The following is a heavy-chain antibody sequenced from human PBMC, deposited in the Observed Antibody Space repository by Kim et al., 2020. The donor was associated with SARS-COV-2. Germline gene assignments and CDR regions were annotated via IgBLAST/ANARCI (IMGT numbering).Heavy chain of an antibody. Sequence: GESLKISCAASGFDFSEHWMTWVRQAPGRGLEWVANIRKDDGGEYYEDSVKGRVIISRDNANNLLHLQVNSLRDEDTAVYYCARFPTGSKDWYFDLWGRGTLVIVSS. CDR3: ARFPTGSKDWYFDL. CDR1: GFDFSEHW. V-gene: IGHV3-7*01. D-gene: IGHD2-8*02. J-gene: IGHJ2*01. CDR2: IRKDDGGE.